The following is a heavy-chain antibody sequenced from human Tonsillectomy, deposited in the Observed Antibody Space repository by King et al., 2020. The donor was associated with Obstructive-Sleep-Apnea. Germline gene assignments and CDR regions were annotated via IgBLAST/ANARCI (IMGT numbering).Heavy chain of an antibody. CDR1: GFTFDDYA. Sequence: VQLVESGGGLVQPGRSLRLSCAASGFTFDDYAMHWVRQAPGKGLEWVSGISWNSGNIGYADSVKGRFTISRDNAKKSLYLQMNSLRAEDTALYYCVKDIKDVVVLPGVVLMEGDNYYYGMDVWGQGTTVTVSS. V-gene: IGHV3-9*01. CDR3: VKDIKDVVVLPGVVLMEGDNYYYGMDV. CDR2: ISWNSGNI. D-gene: IGHD2-2*01. J-gene: IGHJ6*02.